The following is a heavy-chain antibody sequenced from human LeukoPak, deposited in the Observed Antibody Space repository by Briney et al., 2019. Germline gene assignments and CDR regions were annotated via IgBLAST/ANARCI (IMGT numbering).Heavy chain of an antibody. CDR3: AKEGSSGWYGDY. D-gene: IGHD6-19*01. Sequence: GGPLRLSCAASGFTFGSYGMHWVRQAPGKGLEWVAAISYDGSTGHYADSVKGRFTISRDNSKNTVYLQMSRLRVEDTAVYYCAKEGSSGWYGDYWGQGTLVTVSS. V-gene: IGHV3-30*18. CDR1: GFTFGSYG. CDR2: ISYDGSTG. J-gene: IGHJ4*02.